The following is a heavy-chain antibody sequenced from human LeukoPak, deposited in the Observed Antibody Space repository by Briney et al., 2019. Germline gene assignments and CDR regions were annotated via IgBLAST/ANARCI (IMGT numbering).Heavy chain of an antibody. V-gene: IGHV4-30-2*01. Sequence: SETLSLTCAVSGGSISSGGYYWSWIRQPPGKGLEWIGYIFHSGSTYYTPSLKSRVIISVDRSKNQFSLKLSSVTAADTAVYYCARHAEKTTVALFDYWGQGTLVTVSS. CDR3: ARHAEKTTVALFDY. CDR2: IFHSGST. J-gene: IGHJ4*02. CDR1: GGSISSGGYY. D-gene: IGHD4-23*01.